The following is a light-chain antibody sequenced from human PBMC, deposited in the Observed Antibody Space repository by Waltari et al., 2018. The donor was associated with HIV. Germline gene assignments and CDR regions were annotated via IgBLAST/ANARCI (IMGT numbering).Light chain of an antibody. CDR2: DVD. CDR3: CSYTGTYTRYV. J-gene: IGLJ1*01. CDR1: SSHVGSYKY. Sequence: QSALTQPRSVSGSPGQSVTIPCTGPSSHVGSYKYVSWYQLRPGKAPKLIIHDVDKRPSGVPDRFSGSKSGNTASLTISGLQAEDEADYYCCSYTGTYTRYVFGTGAKVTVL. V-gene: IGLV2-11*01.